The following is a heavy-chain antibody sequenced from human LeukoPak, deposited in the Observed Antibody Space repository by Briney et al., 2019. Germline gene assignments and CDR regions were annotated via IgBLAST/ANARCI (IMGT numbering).Heavy chain of an antibody. CDR2: ISANNGNT. CDR3: ASRGPLFGVVTKYYFDY. Sequence: ASVKVSCKASGYAFTSCHVSWVRQAPGQGLEWMGWISANNGNTQYAQKFQGRVTITTDESTSTAYMELSSLRSEDTAVYYCASRGPLFGVVTKYYFDYWGQGTLVTVSS. D-gene: IGHD3-3*01. CDR1: GYAFTSCH. J-gene: IGHJ4*02. V-gene: IGHV1-18*01.